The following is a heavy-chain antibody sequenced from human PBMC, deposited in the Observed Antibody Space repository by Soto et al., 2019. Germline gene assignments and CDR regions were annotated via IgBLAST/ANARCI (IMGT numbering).Heavy chain of an antibody. CDR3: ARDRGTSQQDV. V-gene: IGHV3-21*05. Sequence: GGSLRLSCAASGFTFSSYSMNWVRQAPGKGLEWVSYISSSSSYIYYADSVKGRFTISRDNAKNSLYLQMNSLRAEDTAVYYCARDRGTSQQDVWGQGTTVTVSS. J-gene: IGHJ6*02. D-gene: IGHD2-2*01. CDR1: GFTFSSYS. CDR2: ISSSSSYI.